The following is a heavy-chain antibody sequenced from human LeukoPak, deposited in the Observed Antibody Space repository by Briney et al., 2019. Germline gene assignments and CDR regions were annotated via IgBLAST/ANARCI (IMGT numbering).Heavy chain of an antibody. V-gene: IGHV4-34*01. CDR2: INHSGST. CDR3: ARLEMATITVAAYFDY. CDR1: GGSFSGYY. Sequence: SGTLSLTCAVYGGSFSGYYWSWIRQPPGKGLEWIGEINHSGSTNYNPSLKSRVTISVDTSKNQFSLKLSSVTAADTAVYYCARLEMATITVAAYFDYWGQGTLVTVSS. D-gene: IGHD5-24*01. J-gene: IGHJ4*02.